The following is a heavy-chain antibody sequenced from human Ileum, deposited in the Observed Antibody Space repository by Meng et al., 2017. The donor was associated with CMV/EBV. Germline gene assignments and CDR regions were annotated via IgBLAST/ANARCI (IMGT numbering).Heavy chain of an antibody. D-gene: IGHD2-8*02. Sequence: GGSLRLSCAASGLVFSDSAMAWVRQIPGEGLEWVSAIGGTGGMTYYANSVRGRFTMSRDHSKNSLILEMSRLRAKDTAVYYCAKGLDTGGFHPSYYGLHVWGQGTTVTVSS. CDR2: IGGTGGMT. J-gene: IGHJ6*02. CDR3: AKGLDTGGFHPSYYGLHV. V-gene: IGHV3-23*01. CDR1: GLVFSDSA.